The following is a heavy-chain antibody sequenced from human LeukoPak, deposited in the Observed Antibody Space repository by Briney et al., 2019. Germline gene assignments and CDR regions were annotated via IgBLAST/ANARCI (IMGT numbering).Heavy chain of an antibody. Sequence: GGSLRLSCAASGFTFSSSSMNLVRQAPGKGLVLVSRINSGGISTSYADSVKGRFTISRDNANNPLYLQMNSLRAEDTAVYYCASLSPDDFDYWGQGTLVTVSS. D-gene: IGHD5/OR15-5a*01. J-gene: IGHJ4*02. CDR3: ASLSPDDFDY. V-gene: IGHV3-74*01. CDR2: INSGGIST. CDR1: GFTFSSSS.